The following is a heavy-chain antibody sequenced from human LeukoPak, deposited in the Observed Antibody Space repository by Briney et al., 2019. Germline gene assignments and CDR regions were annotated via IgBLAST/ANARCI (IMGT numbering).Heavy chain of an antibody. V-gene: IGHV3-23*01. CDR2: ISGSGGST. CDR3: AKFFYGSGSLGSDAFDI. J-gene: IGHJ3*02. D-gene: IGHD3-10*01. CDR1: GFTFSSYW. Sequence: PGGSLRLSCAASGFTFSSYWMHWVRQAPGKGLEWVSAISGSGGSTYYADSVKGRFTISRDNSKNTLYLQMNSLRAEDTAVYYCAKFFYGSGSLGSDAFDIWGQGTMVTVSS.